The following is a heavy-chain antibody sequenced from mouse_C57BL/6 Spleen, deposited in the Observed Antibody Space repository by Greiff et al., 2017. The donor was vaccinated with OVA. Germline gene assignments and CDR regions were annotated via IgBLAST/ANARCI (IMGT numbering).Heavy chain of an antibody. V-gene: IGHV1-15*01. D-gene: IGHD1-1*01. J-gene: IGHJ3*01. CDR3: TRRGPSYGAY. CDR1: GYTFTDYE. CDR2: IDPETGGT. Sequence: VQLQQSGAELVRPGASVTLSCKASGYTFTDYEMHWVKQTPVHGLEWIGAIDPETGGTAYNQKFKGKAILTADKSSSTAYMELRSLTSEDSAVYCCTRRGPSYGAYWGQGTLVTVSA.